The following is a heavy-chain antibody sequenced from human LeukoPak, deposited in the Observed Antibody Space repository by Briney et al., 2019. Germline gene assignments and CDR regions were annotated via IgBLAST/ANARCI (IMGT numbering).Heavy chain of an antibody. V-gene: IGHV4-31*03. CDR3: ARGVTGTFDY. J-gene: IGHJ4*02. CDR2: IYYSGST. Sequence: PSGTLSLTCTVSGGSISSGGYYWSWIRQHPGKGLEWIGYIYYSGSTYYNPSLKSRVTISVDTSKNQFSLKLSSVTAADTAVYYCARGVTGTFDYWGQGTLVTVSS. CDR1: GGSISSGGYY. D-gene: IGHD1-7*01.